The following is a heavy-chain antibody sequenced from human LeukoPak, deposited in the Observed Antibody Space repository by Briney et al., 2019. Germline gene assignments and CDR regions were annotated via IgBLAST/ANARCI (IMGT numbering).Heavy chain of an antibody. V-gene: IGHV1-2*02. CDR3: ARDGDYYMRSWFDP. CDR1: GYTFTGYY. Sequence: ASVKVPCKASGYTFTGYYMHWVRQAPGQGLEWMGWINPNSGGTIYAQKFQGRVTMTRDTSISTAYMELSRLRSDDTAVYYCARDGDYYMRSWFDPWGQGTLVTVSS. D-gene: IGHD4-17*01. CDR2: INPNSGGT. J-gene: IGHJ5*02.